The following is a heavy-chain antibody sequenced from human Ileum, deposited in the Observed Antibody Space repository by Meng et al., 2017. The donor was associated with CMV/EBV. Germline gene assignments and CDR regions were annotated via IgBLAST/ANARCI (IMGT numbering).Heavy chain of an antibody. Sequence: VRWRESVPSLVRSSEALALTCRFSGDSITNHSWTWIRWPAVKGREWIGRIYVSGDTNYNSTLRSRITLSVDKSKNQFSLKLSSMTAADTAVYYCTRVRYYGLLDSWGQGILVTVSS. CDR3: TRVRYYGLLDS. V-gene: IGHV4-4*07. J-gene: IGHJ4*02. D-gene: IGHD2/OR15-2a*01. CDR2: IYVSGDT. CDR1: GDSITNHS.